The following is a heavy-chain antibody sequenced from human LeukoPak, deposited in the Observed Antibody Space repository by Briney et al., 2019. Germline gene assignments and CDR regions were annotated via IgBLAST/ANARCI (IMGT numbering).Heavy chain of an antibody. V-gene: IGHV1-2*06. CDR3: ATTPLPDNSGWYQRPYDY. CDR1: GYTLTSYY. D-gene: IGHD6-19*01. J-gene: IGHJ4*02. CDR2: INTNSGGT. Sequence: ASVTVSCKASGYTLTSYYMHWVRHAPGQGLEWMGRINTNSGGTNYAQKFQGRVTMTRETSISTAYTELSRLRSDDTAVYYCATTPLPDNSGWYQRPYDYWGQGTLVTVSS.